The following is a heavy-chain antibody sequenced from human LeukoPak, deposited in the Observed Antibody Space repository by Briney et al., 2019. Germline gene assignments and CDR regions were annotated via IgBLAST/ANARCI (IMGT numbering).Heavy chain of an antibody. D-gene: IGHD1-26*01. CDR3: ARGSYSEAFDI. CDR2: IYYSGST. Sequence: SETLSLTCSVSGGSISSYYWSWIRQPPGKGLEWIGSIYYSGSTYYNPSLKSRVTISVDTSRNQLSLKLSSVTAADTAVYYCARGSYSEAFDIWGQGTMVTVSS. J-gene: IGHJ3*02. CDR1: GGSISSYY. V-gene: IGHV4-39*07.